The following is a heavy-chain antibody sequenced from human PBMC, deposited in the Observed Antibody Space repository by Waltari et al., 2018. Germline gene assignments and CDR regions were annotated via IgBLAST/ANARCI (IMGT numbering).Heavy chain of an antibody. Sequence: EVPLVESGGALVQPGGSLSLSCAASGFTFSSYWMHWVRQAPGKGLVVVSRINSDGSSTSYADAVKGRFTISRDNAKNTLYLQMNSLRAEDKAVYYCARVKVGAADYWGQGTLVTVSS. CDR1: GFTFSSYW. J-gene: IGHJ4*02. CDR3: ARVKVGAADY. D-gene: IGHD2-15*01. CDR2: INSDGSST. V-gene: IGHV3-74*01.